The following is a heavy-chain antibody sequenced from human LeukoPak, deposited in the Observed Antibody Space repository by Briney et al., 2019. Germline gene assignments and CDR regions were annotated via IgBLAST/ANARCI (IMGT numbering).Heavy chain of an antibody. Sequence: SETLSLTCTVSRGSISKYFWNWIRQPPGKGLEWLGYVSFSGNTNYNSSLKSRLTISVDPSRNQFFLNLTSPTAADTAVYYCVREAAVGYYFDYWGQGTLVTVSS. CDR3: VREAAVGYYFDY. J-gene: IGHJ4*02. CDR2: VSFSGNT. V-gene: IGHV4-59*01. D-gene: IGHD1-26*01. CDR1: RGSISKYF.